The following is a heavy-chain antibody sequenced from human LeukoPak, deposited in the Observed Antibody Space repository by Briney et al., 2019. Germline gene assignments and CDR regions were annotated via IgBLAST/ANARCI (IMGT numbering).Heavy chain of an antibody. D-gene: IGHD6-13*01. CDR1: GFTFSSYA. J-gene: IGHJ4*02. CDR3: AKGDSSSWYLYFDY. Sequence: PGGSLRLSCAASGFTFSSYAMSWVRQAPGKGLEWVAVISYDGSNKYYADSVKGRFTISRDNSKNTLYLQMNSLRAEDTAVYYCAKGDSSSWYLYFDYWGQGTLVTVSS. CDR2: ISYDGSNK. V-gene: IGHV3-30*18.